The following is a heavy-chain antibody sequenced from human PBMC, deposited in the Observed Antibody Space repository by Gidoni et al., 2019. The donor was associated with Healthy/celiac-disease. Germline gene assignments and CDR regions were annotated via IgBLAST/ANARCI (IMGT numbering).Heavy chain of an antibody. CDR3: ARDRVEWSSSWYAGVDY. CDR1: GYTFTSYG. J-gene: IGHJ4*02. CDR2: IRAYNGNT. Sequence: QVQLVQSGAEVKTPGASVKVSCKASGYTFTSYGISWVRQAPGQGLEWMGWIRAYNGNTNYAQKLKGRVTMTTDTSTSTAYMELRSLRSYDTAVYYCARDRVEWSSSWYAGVDYWGQGTLVTVYS. V-gene: IGHV1-18*04. D-gene: IGHD6-13*01.